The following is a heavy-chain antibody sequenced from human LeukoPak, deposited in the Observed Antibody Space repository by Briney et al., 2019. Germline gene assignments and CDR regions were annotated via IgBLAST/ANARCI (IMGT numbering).Heavy chain of an antibody. CDR2: ISTSSRYI. Sequence: PGGSLRLFCAASGFTLSNYDMNWVRQAPGKGLEWVSSISTSSRYIYYKDSVRCRFTISRDDAKNSLYLEMNSLRAEDTAVYYCARADCSSSTCYLRRSWFDPWGQGTLVTVSS. CDR1: GFTLSNYD. D-gene: IGHD2-2*01. V-gene: IGHV3-21*01. CDR3: ARADCSSSTCYLRRSWFDP. J-gene: IGHJ5*02.